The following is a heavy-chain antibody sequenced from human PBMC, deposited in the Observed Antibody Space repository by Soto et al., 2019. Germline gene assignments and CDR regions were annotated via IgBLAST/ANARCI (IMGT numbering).Heavy chain of an antibody. CDR1: GFTLSSYA. Sequence: GGSRWLACAASGFTLSSYATHWLRQAPGKGLEYVSAISSNGGSTDYANSVKGRFTISRDNSKNTLDLQMGSLRAEDMAVYYCAREVLSSRTMGTLNYYYYYGMDVWGQGTTVTVSS. CDR2: ISSNGGST. D-gene: IGHD1-1*01. J-gene: IGHJ6*02. CDR3: AREVLSSRTMGTLNYYYYYGMDV. V-gene: IGHV3-64*01.